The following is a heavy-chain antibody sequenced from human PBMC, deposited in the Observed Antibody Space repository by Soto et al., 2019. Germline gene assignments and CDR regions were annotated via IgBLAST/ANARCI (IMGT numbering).Heavy chain of an antibody. CDR2: ISGSGGST. CDR3: AKDPQSGSFDY. Sequence: GSLRISCAASGFTFSSYAMSWVRQAPGKGLEWVSAISGSGGSTYYADSVKGRFTISRDNSKNTLYLQMNSLRAEYTAVYYCAKDPQSGSFDYWGQGTLVTVSS. CDR1: GFTFSSYA. V-gene: IGHV3-23*01. J-gene: IGHJ4*02. D-gene: IGHD1-26*01.